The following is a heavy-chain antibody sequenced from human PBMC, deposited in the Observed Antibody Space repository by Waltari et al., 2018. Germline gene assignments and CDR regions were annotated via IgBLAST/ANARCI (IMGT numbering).Heavy chain of an antibody. Sequence: QVQLVQSGAEVKKPGASVKVSCKASGYTFTSYYMHWVRQAPGQGLEWMGIINPSGGSTSYAQKFQGRVTMTRDTSTSKVYMELSSLRSEDTAVYYCARDPYSNYGYYYYGMDVWGQGTTVTVSS. D-gene: IGHD4-4*01. CDR3: ARDPYSNYGYYYYGMDV. J-gene: IGHJ6*02. V-gene: IGHV1-46*01. CDR2: INPSGGST. CDR1: GYTFTSYY.